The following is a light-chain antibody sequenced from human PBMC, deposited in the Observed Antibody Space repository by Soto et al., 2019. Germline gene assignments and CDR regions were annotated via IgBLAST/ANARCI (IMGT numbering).Light chain of an antibody. CDR1: ESVSSTH. V-gene: IGKV3-20*01. CDR2: SAS. J-gene: IGKJ1*01. CDR3: SQYGSAPGT. Sequence: EIVLTQSPGTLSLSPGERATLSCSASESVSSTHLAWYQQKPGQAPRLLIHSASNRATGVPDRFSGSGSGTDFTLIISRLEPEDFAVYYCSQYGSAPGTFGQGTKVEIK.